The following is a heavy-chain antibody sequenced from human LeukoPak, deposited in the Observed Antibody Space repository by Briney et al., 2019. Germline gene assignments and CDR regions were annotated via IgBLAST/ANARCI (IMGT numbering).Heavy chain of an antibody. CDR1: GYTLTELS. CDR2: FEPEDGET. V-gene: IGHV1-24*01. J-gene: IGHJ5*02. D-gene: IGHD2-21*02. Sequence: ASVKVSCKVSGYTLTELSMHWVRQAPGKGLEWMGGFEPEDGETIYAQKFQGRVTMTEDTSTDTAYMELSSLRSEDTAVYYCATSLYCGGDCYSSDWFDPWGQGTLVTVSS. CDR3: ATSLYCGGDCYSSDWFDP.